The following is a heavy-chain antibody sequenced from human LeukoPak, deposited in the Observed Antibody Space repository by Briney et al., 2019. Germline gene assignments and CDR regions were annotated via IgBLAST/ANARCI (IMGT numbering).Heavy chain of an antibody. D-gene: IGHD2-2*02. J-gene: IGHJ5*02. CDR3: ARFCSRSARYCSSTSCYRGGPYNWFDP. CDR2: INHSGST. Sequence: SETLSLTCAVYGGSFSGYYWSWIRQPPGKGLEWCGEINHSGSTKYNPSLKSRVTISVDTSKNQFSLKLSSVPAADTAVYYCARFCSRSARYCSSTSCYRGGPYNWFDPWGQGTLVTVSS. V-gene: IGHV4-34*01. CDR1: GGSFSGYY.